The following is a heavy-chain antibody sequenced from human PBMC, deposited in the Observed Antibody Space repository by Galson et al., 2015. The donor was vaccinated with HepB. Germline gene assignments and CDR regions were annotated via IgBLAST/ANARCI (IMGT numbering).Heavy chain of an antibody. J-gene: IGHJ3*02. CDR3: ARDKGDGYNKDAFDI. V-gene: IGHV1-3*01. D-gene: IGHD5-24*01. Sequence: SVKVSCKASGYTFTSYAMHWVRQAPGQRLEWMGWINAGNGNTKYSQKFQGRVTSTRDTSASTAYMELSSLRSEDTAVYYCARDKGDGYNKDAFDIWGQGTMVTVSS. CDR1: GYTFTSYA. CDR2: INAGNGNT.